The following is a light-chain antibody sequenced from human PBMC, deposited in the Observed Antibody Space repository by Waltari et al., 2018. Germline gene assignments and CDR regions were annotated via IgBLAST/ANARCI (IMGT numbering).Light chain of an antibody. J-gene: IGKJ1*01. Sequence: EIVLTQSPGTLSLSPGKRATLSCRARQSVNTYLAGYQQKPGQAPRLLIYAASTRAAGIPDRFSGSGSGTDFSLTISRLEAEDFAVYYCQHHVRLPATFGQGTKVEIK. CDR2: AAS. V-gene: IGKV3-20*01. CDR3: QHHVRLPAT. CDR1: QSVNTY.